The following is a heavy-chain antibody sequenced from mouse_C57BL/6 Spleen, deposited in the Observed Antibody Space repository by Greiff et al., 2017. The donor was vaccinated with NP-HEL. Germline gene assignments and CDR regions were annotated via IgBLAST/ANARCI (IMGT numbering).Heavy chain of an antibody. CDR3: TRGERLLYYFDY. CDR1: GYTFTSYW. D-gene: IGHD1-1*01. Sequence: EVQLQQSGSVLARPGASVKMSCKTSGYTFTSYWMHWVKQRPGQGLEWIGAIYPGNSDTSYNQKFKGKAKLTAVTSASTAYMELSSLTNEDSAVYYCTRGERLLYYFDYWGQGTTLTVSS. J-gene: IGHJ2*01. V-gene: IGHV1-5*01. CDR2: IYPGNSDT.